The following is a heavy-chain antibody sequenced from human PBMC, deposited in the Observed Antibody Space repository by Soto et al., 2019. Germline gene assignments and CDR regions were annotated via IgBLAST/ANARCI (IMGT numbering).Heavy chain of an antibody. D-gene: IGHD5-18*01. CDR3: ARVRKEQVGGYNYYGMDV. CDR1: GGSIRSYY. Sequence: SETLSLTCIVSGGSIRSYYWSWIRQPPGKGLDWIGYISHSGSTDYNRSLNSRVTISVDTSKNEFSLRLSSMTAADTAVYYCARVRKEQVGGYNYYGMDVWGQATTVTVS. V-gene: IGHV4-59*01. J-gene: IGHJ6*02. CDR2: ISHSGST.